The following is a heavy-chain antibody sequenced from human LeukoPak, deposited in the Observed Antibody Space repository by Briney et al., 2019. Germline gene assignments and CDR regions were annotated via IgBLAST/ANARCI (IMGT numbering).Heavy chain of an antibody. V-gene: IGHV3-30*18. CDR2: ISYDGSNK. Sequence: GGSLRLSCAASGFTFSSYGMHWVRQAPGKGLEWVAVISYDGSNKYYADSVKGRFTISRDNSKNTLYLQMNSLRAEDTAVYYCAKGEEQWLVQRYYYGMDVWGQGTTVTVSS. D-gene: IGHD6-19*01. CDR1: GFTFSSYG. J-gene: IGHJ6*02. CDR3: AKGEEQWLVQRYYYGMDV.